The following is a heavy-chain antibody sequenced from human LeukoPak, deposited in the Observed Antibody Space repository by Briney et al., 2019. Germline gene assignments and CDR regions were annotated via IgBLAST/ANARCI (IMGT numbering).Heavy chain of an antibody. D-gene: IGHD6-6*01. CDR2: IYIGGAT. Sequence: GGSLRLSCAASGFTVSTNYITWVRQAPGKGLEWVSLIYIGGATYHADSVEGRFTISRDNSKNTLNLQMNSLRAEDTAVYYCARASSSEGYYFDSWGQGTLVTVSS. J-gene: IGHJ4*02. CDR1: GFTVSTNY. CDR3: ARASSSEGYYFDS. V-gene: IGHV3-66*01.